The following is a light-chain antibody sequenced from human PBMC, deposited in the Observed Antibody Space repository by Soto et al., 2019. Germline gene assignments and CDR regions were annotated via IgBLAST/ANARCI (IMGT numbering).Light chain of an antibody. J-gene: IGKJ4*01. CDR1: QSVSRF. V-gene: IGKV3-11*01. CDR3: QQRFNWPRLT. Sequence: EIVLTQSPATLSLSPGGRATLSCRASQSVSRFLAWYQQRPGQAPRLLIYDASNRATGIPARFSGSGSGTDFTLTISSLEPEDFAVYYCQQRFNWPRLTFGGGTKVEIK. CDR2: DAS.